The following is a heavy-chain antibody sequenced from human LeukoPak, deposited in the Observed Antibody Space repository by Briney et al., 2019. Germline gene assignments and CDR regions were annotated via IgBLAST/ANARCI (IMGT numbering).Heavy chain of an antibody. CDR1: GFTFNDYY. Sequence: GSLRLSCAASGFTFNDYYLDWVRQPPGKGLEWIGSIYYSGSTYYNPSLKSRVTISVDTSKNQFSLKLSSVTAADTAVYYCARRLAAAAFDYWGQGTLVTVSS. V-gene: IGHV4-39*01. J-gene: IGHJ4*02. CDR2: IYYSGST. CDR3: ARRLAAAAFDY. D-gene: IGHD6-13*01.